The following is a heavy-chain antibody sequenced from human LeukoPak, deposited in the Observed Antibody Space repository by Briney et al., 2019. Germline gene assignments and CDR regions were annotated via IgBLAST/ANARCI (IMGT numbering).Heavy chain of an antibody. CDR3: AATPDYFNY. V-gene: IGHV3-30*03. CDR1: GFTFSSYG. Sequence: QPGRSLRLSCAASGFTFSSYGMHWVRQAPGKGLEWVTVISFDGSNKYYADSVKGRFTISRDNSKNTLYLQMNSLRAEDTAVYYCAATPDYFNYWDQGTLVTVSS. CDR2: ISFDGSNK. J-gene: IGHJ4*02. D-gene: IGHD5-12*01.